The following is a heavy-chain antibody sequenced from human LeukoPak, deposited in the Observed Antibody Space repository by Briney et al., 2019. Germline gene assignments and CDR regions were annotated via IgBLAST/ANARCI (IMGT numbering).Heavy chain of an antibody. CDR1: GYTFTGYY. D-gene: IGHD1-26*01. CDR2: INPNSGGT. V-gene: IGHV1-2*02. Sequence: ASVKVSCKASGYTFTGYYMHWVRQAPGQGLEWTGWINPNSGGTNYAQKFQGRVTLTRDTSISTAYMELSSLRSDDTAMYYCARGNGGSPYDAFAIWGQGTMVTVSS. J-gene: IGHJ3*02. CDR3: ARGNGGSPYDAFAI.